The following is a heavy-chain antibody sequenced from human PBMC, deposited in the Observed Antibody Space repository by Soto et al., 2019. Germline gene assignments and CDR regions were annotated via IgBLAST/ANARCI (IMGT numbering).Heavy chain of an antibody. CDR2: IYPGDSDT. CDR1: GYTFTDYW. CDR3: ARAPYYDFWSGYPPLGMDV. D-gene: IGHD3-3*01. Sequence: GESLKISCKGSGYTFTDYWIGWVRQLPGKGLEWMGIIYPGDSDTRYSPSFQGHVTITVDKSTSTAYLQWNTLKASDTAMYYCARAPYYDFWSGYPPLGMDVWGQGTTVTVSS. J-gene: IGHJ6*02. V-gene: IGHV5-51*01.